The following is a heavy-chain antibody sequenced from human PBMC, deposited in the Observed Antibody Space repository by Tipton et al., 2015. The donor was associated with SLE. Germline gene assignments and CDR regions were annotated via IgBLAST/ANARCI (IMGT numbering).Heavy chain of an antibody. Sequence: TLSLTCTVSSGSISRGSYYWSWIRQPAGKGLEWIGRIYTSGSTNYNPSLKSRVTISVDTSKNQFSLNLSSVTAADTAVYFCARGPEGIAARLWYFDYWGQGTLVTVSS. D-gene: IGHD6-6*01. CDR2: IYTSGST. V-gene: IGHV4-61*02. J-gene: IGHJ4*02. CDR1: SGSISRGSYY. CDR3: ARGPEGIAARLWYFDY.